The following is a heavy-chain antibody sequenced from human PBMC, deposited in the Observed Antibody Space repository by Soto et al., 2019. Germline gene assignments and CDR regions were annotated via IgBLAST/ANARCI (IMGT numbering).Heavy chain of an antibody. D-gene: IGHD3-10*01. V-gene: IGHV4-59*01. J-gene: IGHJ6*02. CDR3: ARARITMVREVIKYNMDV. CDR2: IYNSGST. Sequence: SETLSLTFTVSGGSISTYYWSWVRRPPGKGLEWIGYIYNSGSTHSNPSLQSRVTISVDTSKNQFSLKLSSVTAADTAIYYCARARITMVREVIKYNMDVWGQGTTVTVSS. CDR1: GGSISTYY.